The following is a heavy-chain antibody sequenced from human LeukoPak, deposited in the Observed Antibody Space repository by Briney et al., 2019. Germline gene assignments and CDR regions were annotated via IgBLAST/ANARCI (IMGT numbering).Heavy chain of an antibody. Sequence: PSETLSLTCTVSGGSISYYFCSWFRQSPGKGLEWIGNVHYSGTNTYNPSLESRLSMSVDTSKNQFSLTLNSATAADTAVYYCVRQKAVSADFEYWGQGTLVTVAS. V-gene: IGHV4-59*08. CDR3: VRQKAVSADFEY. J-gene: IGHJ4*01. CDR1: GGSISYYF. D-gene: IGHD1-26*01. CDR2: VHYSGTN.